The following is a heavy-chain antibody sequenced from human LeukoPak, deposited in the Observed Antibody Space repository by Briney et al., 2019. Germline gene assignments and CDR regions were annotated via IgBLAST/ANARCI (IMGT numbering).Heavy chain of an antibody. D-gene: IGHD1-7*01. V-gene: IGHV3-21*04. CDR2: ISSSSSYI. CDR1: GFTFSSYS. Sequence: RPGGSLRLSCAASGFTFSSYSMNWVRQAPGKGLEWVSSISSSSSYIYYADSVKGRFTISRDNAKNSLYLQMNSLRAEDTAVYYCAKLPDYILELKTWFDPWGQGTLVTVSS. J-gene: IGHJ5*02. CDR3: AKLPDYILELKTWFDP.